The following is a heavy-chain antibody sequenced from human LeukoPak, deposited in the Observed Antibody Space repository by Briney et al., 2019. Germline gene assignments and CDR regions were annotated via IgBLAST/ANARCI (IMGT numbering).Heavy chain of an antibody. CDR2: ISSSSSYI. Sequence: KTGGSLRLSCAASGFTFSSYSMNWVRQAPGKGLEWVSSISSSSSYIYYADSVKGRFTISRDNAKNSLYLQTNSLRAEDTAVYYCARDFEYYYGSGSSPWYFDYWGQGTLVTVSS. CDR1: GFTFSSYS. J-gene: IGHJ4*02. V-gene: IGHV3-21*01. CDR3: ARDFEYYYGSGSSPWYFDY. D-gene: IGHD3-10*01.